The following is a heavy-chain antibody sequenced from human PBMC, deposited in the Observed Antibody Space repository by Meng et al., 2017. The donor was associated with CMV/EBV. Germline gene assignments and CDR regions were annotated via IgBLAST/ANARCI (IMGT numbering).Heavy chain of an antibody. J-gene: IGHJ6*02. V-gene: IGHV3-64*02. CDR2: ISSNGGST. Sequence: GESLKISCAASGFTFSSYAMHWVRQAPGKGLEYVSAISSNGGSTYYADSVKGRFTISRDNSKNTLYLQMGSLRAEDMAVHYCARGSCSSISCPYGMDVWGQGTTVTVSS. D-gene: IGHD2-2*01. CDR3: ARGSCSSISCPYGMDV. CDR1: GFTFSSYA.